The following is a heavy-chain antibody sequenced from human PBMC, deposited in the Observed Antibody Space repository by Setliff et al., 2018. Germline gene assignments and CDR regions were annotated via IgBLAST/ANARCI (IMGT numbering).Heavy chain of an antibody. Sequence: SETLSLTCGVHGGSFSGYQWTWIRQPPGKGLEWIGEINQSGSANYNPSLKSRASLSVDTSEKQLSLTLNSVTVADTAVYYCARAQVVFAISAPAWYFEIWGRGTQGTVS. V-gene: IGHV4-34*01. CDR1: GGSFSGYQ. CDR2: INQSGSA. D-gene: IGHD2-21*01. CDR3: ARAQVVFAISAPAWYFEI. J-gene: IGHJ2*01.